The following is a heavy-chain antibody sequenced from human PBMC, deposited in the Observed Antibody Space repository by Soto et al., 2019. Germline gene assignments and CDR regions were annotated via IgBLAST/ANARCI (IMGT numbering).Heavy chain of an antibody. V-gene: IGHV4-38-2*01. J-gene: IGHJ4*01. CDR3: ARVHVMVVAGSTFDY. CDR1: GYSLSSGSY. CDR2: IYHGGTT. Sequence: SETLSLTCAVSGYSLSSGSYWGWIRQPPGKGPEWIASIYHGGTTFYNPSLKSRVTLSVDTSKNHYSLNLRSVTAADTAVYYCARVHVMVVAGSTFDYWGPGILV. D-gene: IGHD6-19*01.